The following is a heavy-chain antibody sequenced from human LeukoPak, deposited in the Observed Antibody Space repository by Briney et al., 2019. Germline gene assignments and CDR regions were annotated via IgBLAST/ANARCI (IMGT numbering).Heavy chain of an antibody. Sequence: GGSLRLSCAASGFTFSTFAMIWVRQAPGKGLEWVSYISSSSSTIYYADSVKGRFTISRDNAKKSLYLQMNSLRAGDTAVYYCARDSGSYNYYYYYYMDVWGKGTTVTVSS. V-gene: IGHV3-48*01. CDR1: GFTFSTFA. J-gene: IGHJ6*03. D-gene: IGHD1-26*01. CDR3: ARDSGSYNYYYYYYMDV. CDR2: ISSSSSTI.